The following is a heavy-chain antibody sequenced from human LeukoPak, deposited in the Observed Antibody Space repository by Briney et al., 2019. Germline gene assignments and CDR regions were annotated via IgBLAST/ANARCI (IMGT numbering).Heavy chain of an antibody. CDR1: GVSITTYF. V-gene: IGHV4-4*07. CDR2: IYTSGST. D-gene: IGHD3-22*01. Sequence: SETLSLTCTVSGVSITTYFWSWIRQPAGKGLEWIGRIYTSGSTNYNPSLKSRVIMSVDTSKNQFSLKLSSVTAADTAVYYCARDRVESSGYYYYYGMDVWGQGTTVTVSS. CDR3: ARDRVESSGYYYYYGMDV. J-gene: IGHJ6*02.